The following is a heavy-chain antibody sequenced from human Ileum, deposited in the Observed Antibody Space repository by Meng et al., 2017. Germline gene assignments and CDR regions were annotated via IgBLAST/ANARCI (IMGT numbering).Heavy chain of an antibody. Sequence: QVQLQWSGPGLVQPSGTLSLTCAVSGVSISSRDWWSWVRQPPGKGLEWIGEISQESGRTNYNPSLKSRVTISLDKSKNQFSLNLNSVTAADTAVYYCVRNEGYSLGDWGQGTLVTVSS. CDR3: VRNEGYSLGD. CDR2: ISQESGRT. D-gene: IGHD2-21*01. J-gene: IGHJ4*02. CDR1: GVSISSRDW. V-gene: IGHV4-4*02.